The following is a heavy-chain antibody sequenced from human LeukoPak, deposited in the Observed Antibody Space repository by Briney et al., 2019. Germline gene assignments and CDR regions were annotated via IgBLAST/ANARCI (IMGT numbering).Heavy chain of an antibody. CDR1: GGSISSYY. V-gene: IGHV4-59*01. CDR3: ARDRLPDY. CDR2: IYYSGST. J-gene: IGHJ4*02. D-gene: IGHD5/OR15-5a*01. Sequence: SETLSLTCTVSGGSISSYYWSWIRQPPGKGLEWIGYIYYSGSTNYNPSLKSRVTISVDTSKNQFSLKLSSVTAADTAVYYCARDRLPDYWGQGTLVTVSS.